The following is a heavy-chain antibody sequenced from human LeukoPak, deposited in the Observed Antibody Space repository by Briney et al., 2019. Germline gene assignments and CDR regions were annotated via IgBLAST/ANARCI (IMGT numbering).Heavy chain of an antibody. Sequence: ASVNVSFKASGYTFTGYYMYWVRQAPGQGLEWMRSISPNRGGKHCAQKLQGRVTMTRDTPISTAYMAVSRLSSDDTAVYYCARAHKWLIDYWGQGTLVTVSS. CDR2: ISPNRGGK. CDR3: ARAHKWLIDY. V-gene: IGHV1-2*02. D-gene: IGHD6-19*01. CDR1: GYTFTGYY. J-gene: IGHJ4*02.